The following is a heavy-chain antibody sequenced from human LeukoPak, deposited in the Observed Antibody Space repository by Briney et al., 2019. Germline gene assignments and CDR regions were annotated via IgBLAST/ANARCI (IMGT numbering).Heavy chain of an antibody. CDR1: GYTLTSYD. Sequence: RASVKVSCKASGYTLTSYDINWVRQATGQGLWWMGWMNPNIGNTGYAQKFQGRVTMTRNTSISTAYMELSSLRSEDTAVYYCARDDYYYDSSGYYSPRFDYWGQGTLVTVSS. CDR2: MNPNIGNT. J-gene: IGHJ4*02. CDR3: ARDDYYYDSSGYYSPRFDY. D-gene: IGHD3-22*01. V-gene: IGHV1-8*01.